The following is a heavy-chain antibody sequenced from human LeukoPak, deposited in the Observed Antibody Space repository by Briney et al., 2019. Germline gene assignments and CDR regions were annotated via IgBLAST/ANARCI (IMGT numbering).Heavy chain of an antibody. CDR1: GFRIGEYS. CDR3: ASNAVSNTAMDDYYYFYLNI. D-gene: IGHD5-18*01. Sequence: GGSLRLSCAASGFRIGEYSMSWVRQAPGKGLEWVSSINWNGGSTAYADSVKGRFTISRDNAKNSLYLQMNSLRPEDTALYFCASNAVSNTAMDDYYYFYLNIWGKGTTVTVSS. J-gene: IGHJ6*03. CDR2: INWNGGST. V-gene: IGHV3-20*04.